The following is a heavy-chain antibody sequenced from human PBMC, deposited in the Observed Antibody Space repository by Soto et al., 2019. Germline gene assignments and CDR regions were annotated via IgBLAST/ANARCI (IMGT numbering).Heavy chain of an antibody. V-gene: IGHV3-33*01. CDR3: AREEGYCSGGSCYGSGFDY. J-gene: IGHJ4*02. Sequence: PGGSLRLSCAASGFTFSSYGMHWVRQAPGKGLEWVAVIWYDGSNKYYADSVKGRFTISRDNSKNTLYLQMNSLRAEDTAVYYCAREEGYCSGGSCYGSGFDYWGQGTLVTVSS. CDR2: IWYDGSNK. D-gene: IGHD2-15*01. CDR1: GFTFSSYG.